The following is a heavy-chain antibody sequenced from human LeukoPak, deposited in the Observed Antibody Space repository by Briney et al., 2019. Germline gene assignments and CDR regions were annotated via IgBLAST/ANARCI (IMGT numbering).Heavy chain of an antibody. CDR2: ITGAGSI. CDR1: GFTIRSHS. J-gene: IGHJ4*02. D-gene: IGHD2-2*01. CDR3: ARGDCRSTSCYQLDY. Sequence: KTGGSLRLSCAASGFTIRSHSLDWVRQAPGKGLEWVSSITGAGSIQYADSVQGRFTISRDNSNKMLYLQMNSLRGDDTSVYYCARGDCRSTSCYQLDYWGQGTLVTVSS. V-gene: IGHV3-21*01.